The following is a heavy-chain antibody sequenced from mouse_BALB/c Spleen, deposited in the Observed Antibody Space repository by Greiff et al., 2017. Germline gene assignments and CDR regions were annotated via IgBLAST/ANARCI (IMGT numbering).Heavy chain of an antibody. Sequence: EVQRVESGGGLVQPGGSRKLSCAASGFTFSDYGMAWVRQAPGKGPEWVAFISNLAYSIYYADTVTGRFTISRENAKNTLYLEMSSLRSEDTAMYYCARSSPGNSCAMDYWGQGTSVTVSS. V-gene: IGHV5-15*02. D-gene: IGHD2-1*01. CDR3: ARSSPGNSCAMDY. CDR1: GFTFSDYG. J-gene: IGHJ4*01. CDR2: ISNLAYSI.